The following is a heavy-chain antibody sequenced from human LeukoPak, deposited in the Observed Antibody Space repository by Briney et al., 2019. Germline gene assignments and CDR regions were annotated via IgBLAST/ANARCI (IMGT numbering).Heavy chain of an antibody. D-gene: IGHD3-10*01. Sequence: ASVKVSCKASGYTFTSYAMNWVRQAPGQGLEWMGWINTNTGNPTYAQGFTGRFVFSLDTSVSTAYLQISSLKAEDTAVYYCARDRRIMVRGVIQLYNWFDPWGQGTLVTVSS. CDR1: GYTFTSYA. CDR3: ARDRRIMVRGVIQLYNWFDP. CDR2: INTNTGNP. V-gene: IGHV7-4-1*02. J-gene: IGHJ5*02.